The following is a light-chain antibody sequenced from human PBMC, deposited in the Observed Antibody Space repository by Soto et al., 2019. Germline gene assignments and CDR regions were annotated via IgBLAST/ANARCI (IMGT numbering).Light chain of an antibody. CDR1: QSISSN. Sequence: EIVMTQSPATLSVSPGERATLACRASQSISSNLAWYRQKPGQAPRTLIYDASTRATGIPARFSGSGSGTEFTLTISSLQSEDFAVYHCQQYHRWPLTFGGGTKVDIK. CDR2: DAS. CDR3: QQYHRWPLT. J-gene: IGKJ4*01. V-gene: IGKV3-15*01.